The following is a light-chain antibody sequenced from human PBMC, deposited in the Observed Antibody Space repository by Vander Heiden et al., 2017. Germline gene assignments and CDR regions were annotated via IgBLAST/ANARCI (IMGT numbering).Light chain of an antibody. CDR2: DAS. CDR1: QSVTSNY. CDR3: QQYATSPT. J-gene: IGKJ5*01. V-gene: IGKV3-20*01. Sequence: EIVLTQSPGTLSLSPGERATLSCRASQSVTSNYLAWHQQKPGQAPRLLIYDASRRATGIPDRFSGSGSGTDFTLTISRLEPEDFAVYYCQQYATSPTFGQGTRLEIK.